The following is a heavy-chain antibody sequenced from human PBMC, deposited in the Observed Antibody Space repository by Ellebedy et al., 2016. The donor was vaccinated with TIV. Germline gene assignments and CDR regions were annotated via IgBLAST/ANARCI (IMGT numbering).Heavy chain of an antibody. V-gene: IGHV3-74*01. CDR3: ARGAHPYSFDS. J-gene: IGHJ4*02. CDR1: GFIFSNYY. Sequence: GGSLRLSXAASGFIFSNYYMHWVRQSPGRGLVWVSHINGDGSRSANADSVKGRFTISRDNAKNTLYLQMNSLRVEDTAVYHCARGAHPYSFDSWGQGTLVTVSS. CDR2: INGDGSRS.